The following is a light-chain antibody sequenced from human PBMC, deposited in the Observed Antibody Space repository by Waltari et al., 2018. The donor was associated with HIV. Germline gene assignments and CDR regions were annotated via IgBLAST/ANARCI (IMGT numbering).Light chain of an antibody. CDR3: GTWDTILVAVV. CDR1: NSNIGRLF. J-gene: IGLJ2*01. V-gene: IGLV1-51*01. CDR2: DEY. Sequence: QSVLTQPPSVSAAPGLKVTISSSVSNSNIGRLFLSWYQHFPWRAPKLLIYDEYDRPSDIPDRFSGSKSGTSATLDITGLQTGDEADYYCGTWDTILVAVVLGGGTKLTVL.